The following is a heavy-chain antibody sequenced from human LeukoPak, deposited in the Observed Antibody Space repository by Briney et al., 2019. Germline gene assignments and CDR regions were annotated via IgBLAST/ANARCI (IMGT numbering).Heavy chain of an antibody. D-gene: IGHD5-12*01. CDR1: GGSISSSSYY. CDR2: IYYSGST. Sequence: SETLSLTCTVSGGSISSSSYYWGWICQPPGQGLEGIGSIYYSGSTYYNPSLKSRVTISVDTSKNQFSLKLSSVNAADTAVYYCATLSGRGWLRPMKFDYWGQGTLVTVSS. V-gene: IGHV4-39*07. J-gene: IGHJ4*02. CDR3: ATLSGRGWLRPMKFDY.